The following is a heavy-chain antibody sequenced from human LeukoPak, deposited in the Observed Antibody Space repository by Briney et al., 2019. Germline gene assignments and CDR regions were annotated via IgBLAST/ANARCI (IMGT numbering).Heavy chain of an antibody. D-gene: IGHD2-2*01. J-gene: IGHJ6*02. CDR3: ARALPDASLDV. Sequence: TSETLSLTCAVCGGSFSGYYWSWIRQPPGKGLEWIGEINHSGSTNYNPSLKSRVTISVDTSKNQFSLKLSSVTAADTAVYYCARALPDASLDVWGQGTTVTVSS. CDR1: GGSFSGYY. V-gene: IGHV4-34*01. CDR2: INHSGST.